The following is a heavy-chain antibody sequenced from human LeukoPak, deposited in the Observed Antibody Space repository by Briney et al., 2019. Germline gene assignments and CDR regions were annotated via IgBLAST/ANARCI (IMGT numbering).Heavy chain of an antibody. CDR2: INHSGST. Sequence: PSETLSLTCAVYGGSFSGYYWSWIRQPPGKGLEWIGEINHSGSTNYNPSLKSRVTISVDTSKNQFSLKLSSVTAADTAVYYCARPFRLLRFFKTNWVDYGGKETLVTVPS. V-gene: IGHV4-34*01. CDR3: ARPFRLLRFFKTNWVDY. J-gene: IGHJ5*01. D-gene: IGHD3-3*01. CDR1: GGSFSGYY.